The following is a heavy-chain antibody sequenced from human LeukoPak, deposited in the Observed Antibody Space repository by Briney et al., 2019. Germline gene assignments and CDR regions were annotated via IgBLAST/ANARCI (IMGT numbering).Heavy chain of an antibody. D-gene: IGHD3-3*01. J-gene: IGHJ4*02. Sequence: GGSLRLSCAASGFTFVNYAMSWVRQAPGKGLEWVSAIGGSGVSTNYADSVKGRFTISRDNSKNTLYLQMNSLRAEDTAVYYCAKVGPLDFWSGYTYYFAHWGQGTLVTVSS. CDR1: GFTFVNYA. CDR3: AKVGPLDFWSGYTYYFAH. V-gene: IGHV3-23*01. CDR2: IGGSGVST.